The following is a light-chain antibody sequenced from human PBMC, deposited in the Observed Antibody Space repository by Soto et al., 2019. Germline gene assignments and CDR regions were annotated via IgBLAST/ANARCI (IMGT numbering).Light chain of an antibody. V-gene: IGKV1-39*01. Sequence: DIQMTQSPSSLSASVGDRVTITCRTSQTINNYLNWYRQKPGKVPEVLIYGASSLQRGVPSRFTGSASGTYFTPTFSSLQPEDFATYYCQQVYSFPHTFGQGTKVEVK. J-gene: IGKJ2*01. CDR3: QQVYSFPHT. CDR2: GAS. CDR1: QTINNY.